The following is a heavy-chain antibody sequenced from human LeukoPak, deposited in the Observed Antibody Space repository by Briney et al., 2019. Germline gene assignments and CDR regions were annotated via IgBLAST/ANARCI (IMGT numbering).Heavy chain of an antibody. V-gene: IGHV4-31*03. Sequence: PSETLSLTCTVSGGSISSGGYYWSWIRQHPGKGLEWIGYIYYSGSTYYNPSLKSRVTISVDTSKNQFSLKLSSVTAADTAVYYCASGGYYYDSSGYRHDAFDIWGQGTMVTVSS. D-gene: IGHD3-22*01. J-gene: IGHJ3*02. CDR3: ASGGYYYDSSGYRHDAFDI. CDR1: GGSISSGGYY. CDR2: IYYSGST.